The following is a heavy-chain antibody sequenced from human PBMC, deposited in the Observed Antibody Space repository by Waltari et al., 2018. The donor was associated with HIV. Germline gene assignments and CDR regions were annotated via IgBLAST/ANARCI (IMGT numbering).Heavy chain of an antibody. V-gene: IGHV1-69*12. CDR2: IIPIFGTA. J-gene: IGHJ5*02. Sequence: QVQLVQSGAAVKKPGSSVKVSCQASGGPFSSSALSGVRQAPGQGLEWMAGIIPIFGTANYAQKFQGRVTITADESTSTAYMELSSLRSEDTAVYYCARVGYDSSGSPFWFDPWGQGTLVTVSS. D-gene: IGHD3-22*01. CDR1: GGPFSSSA. CDR3: ARVGYDSSGSPFWFDP.